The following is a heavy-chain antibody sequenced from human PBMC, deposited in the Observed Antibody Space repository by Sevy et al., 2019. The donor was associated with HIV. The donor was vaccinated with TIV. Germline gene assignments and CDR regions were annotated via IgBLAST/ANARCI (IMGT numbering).Heavy chain of an antibody. V-gene: IGHV1-18*01. CDR1: GYNFNTYG. CDR3: ARDSYYYDMHSSYRPPDY. J-gene: IGHJ4*02. Sequence: ASVKVSFKASGYNFNTYGITWVRQAPGQGLEWMGWIGVNNGKTNYAARLQARISMTADTSTSTVYMELRTLTSDDTAIYFCARDSYYYDMHSSYRPPDYWGQGTLVTVSS. D-gene: IGHD3-22*01. CDR2: IGVNNGKT.